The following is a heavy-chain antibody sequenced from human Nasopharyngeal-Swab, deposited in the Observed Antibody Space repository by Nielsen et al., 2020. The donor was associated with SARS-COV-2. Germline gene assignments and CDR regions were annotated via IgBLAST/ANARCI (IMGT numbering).Heavy chain of an antibody. V-gene: IGHV3-49*02. D-gene: IGHD6-13*01. CDR2: IRSKAYGGTT. J-gene: IGHJ4*02. Sequence: WIRQPPGKGLEWVGFIRSKAYGGTTEYAASVKGRFTISRDDSKSIAYLQMNSLKTEDTAVYYCTTDRYSSSWYNAISYWGQGTLVTVSS. CDR3: TTDRYSSSWYNAISY.